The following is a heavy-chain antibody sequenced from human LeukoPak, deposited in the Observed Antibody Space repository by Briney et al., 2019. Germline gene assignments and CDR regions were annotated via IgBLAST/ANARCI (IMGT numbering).Heavy chain of an antibody. J-gene: IGHJ4*02. Sequence: SETLSLTCTVSGGSISSSSYYWSWIRQPAGKGLEWIGRIYTSGSTNYNPSLKSRVTISVDTSKNQFSLKVSSVTAADTAAYYCARGPYYYYGSGSSYFDYWGQGTLVTVSS. CDR3: ARGPYYYYGSGSSYFDY. D-gene: IGHD3-10*01. CDR1: GGSISSSSYY. V-gene: IGHV4-61*02. CDR2: IYTSGST.